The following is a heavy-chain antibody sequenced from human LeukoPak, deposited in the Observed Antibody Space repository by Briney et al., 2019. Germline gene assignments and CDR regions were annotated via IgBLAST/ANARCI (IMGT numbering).Heavy chain of an antibody. D-gene: IGHD3-16*02. J-gene: IGHJ4*02. CDR1: GGSITFGSYY. CDR3: ARARVIPASFDD. Sequence: PSETLSLTSTVSGGSITFGSYYWPSLRQPAGKGLEWIARIYTSGRTFYNPSQRSRVTISMDTSMNQFSVRLNSVTAADTAVYYCARARVIPASFDDWGQGTLVTVSS. CDR2: IYTSGRT. V-gene: IGHV4-61*02.